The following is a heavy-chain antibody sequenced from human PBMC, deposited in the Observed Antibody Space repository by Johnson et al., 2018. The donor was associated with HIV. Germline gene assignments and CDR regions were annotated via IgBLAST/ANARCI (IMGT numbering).Heavy chain of an antibody. CDR1: GFTVSSNY. J-gene: IGHJ3*02. CDR2: IYPGGTT. D-gene: IGHD3-22*01. CDR3: ARSVDLHHFDTSGMGDAFDI. V-gene: IGHV3-66*02. Sequence: VQLVESGGGLVQPGGSLRLSCTASGFTVSSNYMSWVRQAPGKGLEWVSVIYPGGTTVPADSVKGRFTISRDNSKNTLHLQMSSLGAEDTAVYYCARSVDLHHFDTSGMGDAFDIWGQGTMVTVSS.